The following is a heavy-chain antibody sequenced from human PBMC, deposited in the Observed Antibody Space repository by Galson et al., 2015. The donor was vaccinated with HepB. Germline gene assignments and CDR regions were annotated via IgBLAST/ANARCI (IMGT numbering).Heavy chain of an antibody. CDR1: GFRFSRYG. CDR3: ARDGLSFYGLGTYSPRYNGMRV. V-gene: IGHV3-30*03. J-gene: IGHJ6*02. CDR2: ISYDGSIK. D-gene: IGHD3-10*01. Sequence: SLRLSCAASGFRFSRYGMHWVRQAPGKGLEWVAFISYDGSIKDYGDSVKGRFTISRDTSENTLYLQMNSLRNEDTAVYYCARDGLSFYGLGTYSPRYNGMRVWGQGTTFTVSS.